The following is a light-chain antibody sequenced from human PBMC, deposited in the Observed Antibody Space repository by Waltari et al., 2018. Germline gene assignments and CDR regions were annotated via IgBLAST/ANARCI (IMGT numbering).Light chain of an antibody. CDR2: AVS. CDR3: SSYAGSSKGV. Sequence: QSALTQPPSVSGSPGQSLTISCTGTSSDVGNYKRVSWYQQHPGKAPKLMIYAVSKRPSGVSDRFSGSKSGDMASLTISGLQPEDEAEYFCSSYAGSSKGVFGGGTKVTVL. V-gene: IGLV2-23*02. CDR1: SSDVGNYKR. J-gene: IGLJ2*01.